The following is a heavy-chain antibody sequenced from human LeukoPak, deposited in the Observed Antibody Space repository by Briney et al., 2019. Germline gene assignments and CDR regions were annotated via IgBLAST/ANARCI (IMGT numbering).Heavy chain of an antibody. CDR2: ISYDGSNK. CDR3: ARDRPFGGVNMNFDY. CDR1: GFTFSSYA. J-gene: IGHJ4*02. D-gene: IGHD3-16*01. V-gene: IGHV3-30*04. Sequence: GRSLRLSCAASGFTFSSYAMHWVRQAPGKGLEWVADISYDGSNKYYADSVKGRFTISRDNSKNTLYLQMNSLRAEDTAVYYCARDRPFGGVNMNFDYWGQGTLVTVSS.